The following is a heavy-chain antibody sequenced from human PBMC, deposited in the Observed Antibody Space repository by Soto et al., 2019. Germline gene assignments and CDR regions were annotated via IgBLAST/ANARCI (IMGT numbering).Heavy chain of an antibody. CDR2: IYYSGST. V-gene: IGHV4-59*01. Sequence: SETLSLTCTVSGGSISSYYWSWIRQPPGKGLERIGYIYYSGSTNYNPSLESRVTISVDTSKNQFSLNLSSVTAADTAVYYSARTRYCSDTSGSPLQYYFDYWGQVALVTVSS. CDR3: ARTRYCSDTSGSPLQYYFDY. CDR1: GGSISSYY. D-gene: IGHD3-22*01. J-gene: IGHJ4*01.